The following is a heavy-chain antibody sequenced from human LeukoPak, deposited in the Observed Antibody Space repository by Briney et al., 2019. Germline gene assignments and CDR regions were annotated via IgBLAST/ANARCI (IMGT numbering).Heavy chain of an antibody. D-gene: IGHD3-3*01. Sequence: SETLSLTCTVSGGSISDYYWGWIRQPPGKGLEWIGSIYYSGSTYYNPSLKSRVTISVDTSKNQFSLKLSSVTAADTAVYYCARSRITIFGVVPFWFDPWGQGTLVTVSS. CDR3: ARSRITIFGVVPFWFDP. CDR2: IYYSGST. J-gene: IGHJ5*02. V-gene: IGHV4-39*01. CDR1: GGSISDYY.